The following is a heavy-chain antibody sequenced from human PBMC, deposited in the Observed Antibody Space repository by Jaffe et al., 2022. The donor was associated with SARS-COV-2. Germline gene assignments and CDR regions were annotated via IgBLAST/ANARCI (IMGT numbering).Heavy chain of an antibody. CDR2: IYWDDDK. D-gene: IGHD3-22*01. J-gene: IGHJ5*02. CDR1: GFSLSTSGVG. CDR3: AHRRGVTMIVVEDWFDP. V-gene: IGHV2-5*02. Sequence: QITLKESGPTLVKPTQTLTLTCTFSGFSLSTSGVGVGWIRQPPGKALEWLALIYWDDDKRYSPSLKSRLTITKDTSKNQVVLTMTNMDPVDTATYYCAHRRGVTMIVVEDWFDPWGQGTLVTVSS.